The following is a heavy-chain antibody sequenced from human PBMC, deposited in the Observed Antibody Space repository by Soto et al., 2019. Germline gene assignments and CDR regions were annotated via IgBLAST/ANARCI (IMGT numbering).Heavy chain of an antibody. CDR2: ISGSGGST. V-gene: IGHV3-23*01. CDR3: AKDSYGVVAVAGTCYMDV. CDR1: GFTFSSYA. J-gene: IGHJ6*03. D-gene: IGHD6-19*01. Sequence: PGGSLRLSCAASGFTFSSYAMSWVRQAPGKGLEWVSAISGSGGSTYYADSVKGRFTISRDNSKNTLYLQMNSLRAEDTAVYYCAKDSYGVVAVAGTCYMDVWGKGTTVTVSS.